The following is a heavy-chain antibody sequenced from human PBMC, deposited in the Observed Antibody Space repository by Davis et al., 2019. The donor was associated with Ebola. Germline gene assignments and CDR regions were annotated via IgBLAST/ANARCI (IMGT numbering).Heavy chain of an antibody. CDR3: ARVGCSSTSCYGYYYGMDV. D-gene: IGHD2-2*01. J-gene: IGHJ6*02. CDR1: GGSFSGYY. Sequence: MPSETLSLTCAVYGGSFSGYYWSWIRQPPGKGLEWIGEINHSGSTNYNPSLKSRVTISVDTSKNQFSPKLSSVTAADTAVYYCARVGCSSTSCYGYYYGMDVWGQGTTVTVSS. CDR2: INHSGST. V-gene: IGHV4-34*01.